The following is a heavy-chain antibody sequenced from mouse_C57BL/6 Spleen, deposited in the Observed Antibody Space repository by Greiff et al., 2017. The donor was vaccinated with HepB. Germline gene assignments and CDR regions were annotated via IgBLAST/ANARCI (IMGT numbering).Heavy chain of an antibody. CDR3: ARSDYYGSSPFDY. D-gene: IGHD1-1*01. V-gene: IGHV1-75*01. CDR2: IFPGSGST. Sequence: VQLQQSGPELVKPGASVKISCKASGYTFTDYYINWVKQKPGQGLEWIGWIFPGSGSTYYNEKFKGKATLTVDKSYSTDYMLLSSLTSEDSAVYFCARSDYYGSSPFDYWGQGTTLTVSS. CDR1: GYTFTDYY. J-gene: IGHJ2*01.